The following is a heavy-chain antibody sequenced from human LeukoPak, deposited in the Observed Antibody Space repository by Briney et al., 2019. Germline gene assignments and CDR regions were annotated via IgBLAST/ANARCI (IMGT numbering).Heavy chain of an antibody. Sequence: PGGSLGLSCSASGXHFNRIHMSWVRQAPGEGLEWGSVIYSGGKTYYADSVKGRFTISRDNSKNTLYLQMNNLRAEDTAVYYCARDLGRDSFDIWGQGTKVTVSS. CDR1: GXHFNRIH. V-gene: IGHV3-53*01. CDR2: IYSGGKT. D-gene: IGHD2-15*01. J-gene: IGHJ3*02. CDR3: ARDLGRDSFDI.